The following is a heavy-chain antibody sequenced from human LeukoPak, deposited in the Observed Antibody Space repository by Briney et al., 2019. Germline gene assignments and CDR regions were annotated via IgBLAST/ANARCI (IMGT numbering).Heavy chain of an antibody. J-gene: IGHJ4*02. V-gene: IGHV1-69*13. CDR2: IIPIFGTA. CDR1: GGTFSSYA. Sequence: ASVKVSCKAPGGTFSSYAISWVRQAPGQGLEWMGGIIPIFGTANYAQKFQGRVTITADESTSTAYMELSSLRSEDTAVYYCARGGRGSSSILVGLFDYWGQGTLVTVSS. CDR3: ARGGRGSSSILVGLFDY. D-gene: IGHD6-6*01.